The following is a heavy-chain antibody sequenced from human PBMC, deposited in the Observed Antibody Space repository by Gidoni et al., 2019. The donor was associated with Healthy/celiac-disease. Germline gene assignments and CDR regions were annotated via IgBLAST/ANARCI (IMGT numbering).Heavy chain of an antibody. J-gene: IGHJ5*02. Sequence: QVQLQESGPGLVKPSETLSLTCADSGYSIRRRYFCGWIRPPPGKRLEWIGSIYHSGSTYSNPSLKSRVTISVDTSKNQFSLKLSSVTAADTAVYYCAREGLKIVVPNWFDPWGQGTKFDPWGQGTLVTVSS. CDR3: AREGLKIVVPNWFDPWGQGTKFDP. D-gene: IGHD3-22*01. V-gene: IGHV4-38-2*02. CDR1: GYSIRRRYF. CDR2: IYHSGST.